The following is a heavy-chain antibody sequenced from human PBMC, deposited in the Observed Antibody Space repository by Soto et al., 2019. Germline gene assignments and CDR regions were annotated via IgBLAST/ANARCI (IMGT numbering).Heavy chain of an antibody. J-gene: IGHJ6*02. V-gene: IGHV1-69*13. D-gene: IGHD1-26*01. Sequence: VASVKVSCKASGGTFSSYAISCVRQAPGQGLEWVGGIIPIFGTANYAQKFQGRVTITADESTSTAYMELSSLRSEDTAVYYCARGAAADYYYYGMDVWGQGTTVTVSS. CDR1: GGTFSSYA. CDR3: ARGAAADYYYYGMDV. CDR2: IIPIFGTA.